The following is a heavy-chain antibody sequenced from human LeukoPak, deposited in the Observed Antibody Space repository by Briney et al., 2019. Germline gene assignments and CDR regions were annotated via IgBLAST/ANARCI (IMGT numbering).Heavy chain of an antibody. CDR1: GFTFSSYW. J-gene: IGHJ4*02. CDR3: ARDEVTIFGVVIMGY. D-gene: IGHD3-3*01. Sequence: PGGSLRLSCAASGFTFSSYWMSWVRQAPGKGLVWVSRINSDGSSTSYADSVKGRFTISRDNAKNTLYLQMNSLRAEDTAVYYCARDEVTIFGVVIMGYWGQGTLVTVSS. CDR2: INSDGSST. V-gene: IGHV3-74*01.